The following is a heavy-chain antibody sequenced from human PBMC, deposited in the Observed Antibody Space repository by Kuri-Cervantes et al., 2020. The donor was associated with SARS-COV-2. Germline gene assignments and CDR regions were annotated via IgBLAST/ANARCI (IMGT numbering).Heavy chain of an antibody. Sequence: ASVKVSCKASGYTFITYGISWVRQAPGQGLEWLGWISVWNRNTDYAQKVQGRVTMTTDTSTSTAYMELRSLRSDDTAVYFCARGYYSHFDYWGQGTPVTVSS. V-gene: IGHV1-18*04. J-gene: IGHJ4*02. D-gene: IGHD1-26*01. CDR1: GYTFITYG. CDR2: ISVWNRNT. CDR3: ARGYYSHFDY.